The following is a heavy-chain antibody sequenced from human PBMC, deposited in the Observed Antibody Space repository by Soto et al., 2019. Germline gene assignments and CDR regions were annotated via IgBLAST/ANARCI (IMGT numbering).Heavy chain of an antibody. CDR2: IFPADSET. J-gene: IGHJ4*02. V-gene: IGHV5-51*04. D-gene: IGHD5-12*01. Sequence: LKISCGASGYSFPAFWIGWVRQMPGKGLEWMGIIFPADSETRYSPSFQGQVTISADKPTSTAYLEWSSLKASDTAIYYCARRGAGYNYDFWGQGTLVTVSS. CDR3: ARRGAGYNYDF. CDR1: GYSFPAFW.